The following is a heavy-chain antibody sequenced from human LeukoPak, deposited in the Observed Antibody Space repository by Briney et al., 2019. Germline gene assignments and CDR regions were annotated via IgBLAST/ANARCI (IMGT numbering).Heavy chain of an antibody. J-gene: IGHJ3*02. D-gene: IGHD3-3*01. CDR2: ISGSGGST. Sequence: PGGSLRLSCAASGFTFSSYAMSWVRQAPGKGLEWVSAISGSGGSTYYADSVKGRFTISRDNSKNTLYLQMNSLRAEDTAVYYCATRDFWSGYPPGPSVKGPFDIWGQGTMVTVSS. CDR1: GFTFSSYA. V-gene: IGHV3-23*01. CDR3: ATRDFWSGYPPGPSVKGPFDI.